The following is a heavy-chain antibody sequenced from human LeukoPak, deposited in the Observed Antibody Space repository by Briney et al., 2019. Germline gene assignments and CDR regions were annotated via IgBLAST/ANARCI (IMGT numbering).Heavy chain of an antibody. V-gene: IGHV1-2*02. J-gene: IGHJ4*02. CDR2: INPNSGGT. CDR1: GYTFTGYY. D-gene: IGHD4-11*01. Sequence: ASVKVSCKASGYTFTGYYIHWVRQAPGQGLEWMGWINPNSGGTNYAQKFQGRVTMTRDTSISTAYMELSRLTSDNTAVYYCARDAIVRDYSNSDYWGQGTLVTVSS. CDR3: ARDAIVRDYSNSDY.